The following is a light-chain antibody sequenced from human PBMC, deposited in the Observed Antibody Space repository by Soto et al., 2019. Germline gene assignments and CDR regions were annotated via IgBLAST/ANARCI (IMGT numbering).Light chain of an antibody. V-gene: IGKV3-11*01. CDR3: QQRSNSIT. Sequence: NGFTQYPDTPALSSRGRATLSFRASQSVSSYLAWYQQKPGQAPRLLIYDASNRATGIPARFSGSGSGTDFTLTISSLEPEDFAVYYCQQRSNSITFGQGTRLEIK. J-gene: IGKJ5*01. CDR2: DAS. CDR1: QSVSSY.